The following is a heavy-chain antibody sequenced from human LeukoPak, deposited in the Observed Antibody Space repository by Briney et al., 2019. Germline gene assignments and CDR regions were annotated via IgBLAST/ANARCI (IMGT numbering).Heavy chain of an antibody. CDR2: ISAYNGNT. V-gene: IGHV1-18*01. J-gene: IGHJ6*03. CDR1: GYTFTSFG. Sequence: ASVKVSCKASGYTFTSFGISWVRQAPGQGLEGMGWISAYNGNTKYAQKLQRRVTMTTDTSSSTAYMELRSLRSDDTAVYFCTRDYRGWYEEDYYYYYMDVWGKGTTVTISS. CDR3: TRDYRGWYEEDYYYYYMDV. D-gene: IGHD6-19*01.